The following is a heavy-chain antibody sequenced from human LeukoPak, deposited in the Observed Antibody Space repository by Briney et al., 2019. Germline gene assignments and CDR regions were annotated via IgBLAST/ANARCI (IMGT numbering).Heavy chain of an antibody. CDR2: IYYSGNT. CDR3: ARQTGSGLFILP. CDR1: GVSISSSNSY. V-gene: IGHV4-39*01. Sequence: PSETLSLTCTVSGVSISSSNSYWGWIRQPRGKGLEWIGSIYYSGNTYYNASLKSQSSISIDTSKNQFSLRLTSVTAADTAVYYCARQTGSGLFILPGGQGTLVTVSS. D-gene: IGHD3/OR15-3a*01. J-gene: IGHJ4*02.